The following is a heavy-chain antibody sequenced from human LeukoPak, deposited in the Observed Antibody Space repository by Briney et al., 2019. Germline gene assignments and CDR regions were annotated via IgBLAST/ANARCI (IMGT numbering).Heavy chain of an antibody. CDR2: IKPNSGGT. J-gene: IGHJ5*02. V-gene: IGHV1-2*02. D-gene: IGHD2-2*01. CDR1: GYTFTGYY. Sequence: VASVKVSCKASGYTFTGYYMHWVRQAPGQGLEWMGWIKPNSGGTNYAQKFQGRVSMTRDTSIGTAYMELSRLRSDDTAVYYCARARGDIVVVPAAIWFDPWGQGTLVTVSS. CDR3: ARARGDIVVVPAAIWFDP.